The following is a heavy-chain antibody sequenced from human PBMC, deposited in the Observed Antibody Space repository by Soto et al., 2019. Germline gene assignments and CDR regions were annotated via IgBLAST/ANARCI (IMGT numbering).Heavy chain of an antibody. CDR2: LCSGRST. Sequence: SETLSLTCTVSGGSISNRDDCWGWIRRPPGKGLEWIGNLCSGRSTNYNPSLHSRVTVSADTSKNQISLKLSSVTAADTAVYYCASMDNGATYQPFDSWGRGTLVT. CDR1: GGSISNRDDC. CDR3: ASMDNGATYQPFDS. D-gene: IGHD2-2*01. V-gene: IGHV4-39*01. J-gene: IGHJ4*02.